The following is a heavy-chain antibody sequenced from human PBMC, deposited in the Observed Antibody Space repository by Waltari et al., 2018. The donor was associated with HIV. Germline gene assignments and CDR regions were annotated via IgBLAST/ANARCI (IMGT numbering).Heavy chain of an antibody. J-gene: IGHJ4*02. Sequence: EVQLVASGGGLVQSGGSLRLSCVVSGPSFSGYWMSWGRQAPGKGLEWVANIKEDGSEKYYVDSVKGRFTISRDNAKNSLYLQMNSLRAEDTAMYYCARARYCSSISCSYFDDWGQGTLVTVSS. CDR1: GPSFSGYW. V-gene: IGHV3-7*01. CDR2: IKEDGSEK. D-gene: IGHD2-2*01. CDR3: ARARYCSSISCSYFDD.